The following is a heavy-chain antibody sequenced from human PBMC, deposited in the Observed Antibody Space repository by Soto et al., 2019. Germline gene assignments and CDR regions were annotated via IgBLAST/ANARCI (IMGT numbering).Heavy chain of an antibody. D-gene: IGHD1-20*01. CDR1: GFTFSSYG. Sequence: QVQLVESGGGVVQPGRSLRLSCAASGFTFSSYGMHWVRQAPGKGLEWVAVISYDGSNKYYADSVKGRFTISRDNSKNTLYLQMNSLRAEDTAVYYCANHPDYNWNPWGTDAFDIWGQGTMVTVSS. CDR3: ANHPDYNWNPWGTDAFDI. CDR2: ISYDGSNK. V-gene: IGHV3-30*18. J-gene: IGHJ3*02.